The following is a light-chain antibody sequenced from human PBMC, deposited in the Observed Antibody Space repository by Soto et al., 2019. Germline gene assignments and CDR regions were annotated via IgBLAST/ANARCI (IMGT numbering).Light chain of an antibody. Sequence: EIVLTQSPGTLSLSPGERATLSCRASQSVSSSYLAWYQQKPGQAPRLLIYGASSRATGIPDRFSGSGSGTDFPLTISRLEPEDFGVYYCQQYGRSPRFTFGPGTKVDIK. CDR2: GAS. V-gene: IGKV3-20*01. CDR3: QQYGRSPRFT. J-gene: IGKJ3*01. CDR1: QSVSSSY.